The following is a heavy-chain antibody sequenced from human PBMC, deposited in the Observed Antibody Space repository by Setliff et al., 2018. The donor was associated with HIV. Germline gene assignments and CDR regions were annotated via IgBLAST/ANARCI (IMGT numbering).Heavy chain of an antibody. J-gene: IGHJ6*03. CDR2: ISGSGIST. V-gene: IGHV3-23*01. D-gene: IGHD2-2*01. Sequence: GGSLRLSCGASGFTFSSFAMRWVRQAPGKGLAWVSGISGSGISTYNADSVKGRFTISRDNSNNTLYLQMNSLRAEDTAVYYCAKSGYCGSSTCRNYFYYMDVWGKGTTVTVSS. CDR1: GFTFSSFA. CDR3: AKSGYCGSSTCRNYFYYMDV.